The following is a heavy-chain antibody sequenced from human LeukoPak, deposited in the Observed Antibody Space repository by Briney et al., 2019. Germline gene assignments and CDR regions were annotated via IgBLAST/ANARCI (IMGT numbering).Heavy chain of an antibody. CDR3: ARLLGYSGYDSGYGMDV. CDR2: IYSGGST. J-gene: IGHJ6*02. CDR1: RFTVSSNY. D-gene: IGHD5-12*01. Sequence: PGGSLRLSCAASRFTVSSNYMSWVRQAPGKGLEWVSVIYSGGSTYYADSVKGRFTISRDNAKNTLYLQMNSLRAEDTAAYYCARLLGYSGYDSGYGMDVWGQGTTVTVSS. V-gene: IGHV3-53*01.